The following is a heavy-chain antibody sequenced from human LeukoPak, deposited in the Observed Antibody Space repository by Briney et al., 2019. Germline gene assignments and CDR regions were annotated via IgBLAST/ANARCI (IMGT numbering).Heavy chain of an antibody. V-gene: IGHV3-30-3*01. CDR2: ISYDGSNK. CDR3: ARGPTYYYDSSGYYYYFDY. Sequence: GRSLRLSCAASGFTFSSYAMHWVRQAPGKGLEWVAVISYDGSNKYYADSVRGRFTISRDNSKNTLYLQMNSLRAEDTAVYYCARGPTYYYDSSGYYYYFDYWGQGTLVTVSS. D-gene: IGHD3-22*01. J-gene: IGHJ4*02. CDR1: GFTFSSYA.